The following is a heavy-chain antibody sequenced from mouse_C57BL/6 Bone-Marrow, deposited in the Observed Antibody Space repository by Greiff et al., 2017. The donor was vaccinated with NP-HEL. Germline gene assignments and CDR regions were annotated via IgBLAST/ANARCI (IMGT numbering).Heavy chain of an antibody. J-gene: IGHJ2*01. Sequence: QVQLQQSGAELVRPGASVTLSCKASGYTFTDYEMHWVKQTPVHGLEWIGAIDPETGGTAYNQKFKGKAILTADKSSSTAYMELRSLTSEDSAVYYCTRGGYYGPLRIYWSQGTTLTVSS. D-gene: IGHD1-2*01. V-gene: IGHV1-15*01. CDR3: TRGGYYGPLRIY. CDR2: IDPETGGT. CDR1: GYTFTDYE.